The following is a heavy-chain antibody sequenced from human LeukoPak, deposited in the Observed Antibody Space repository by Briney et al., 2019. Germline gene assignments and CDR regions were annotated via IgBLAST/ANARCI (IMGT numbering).Heavy chain of an antibody. Sequence: ASVKVSCKASGYTFTSYYMHWVRQAPGQGLEWMGWINPNSGGTNYAQKFQGRVTMTRDTSISTAYMELSRLRSDDTAVYYCAREGDGYNYDTLGGYSYWGQGTLVTVSS. D-gene: IGHD5-24*01. CDR1: GYTFTSYY. CDR2: INPNSGGT. V-gene: IGHV1-2*02. J-gene: IGHJ4*02. CDR3: AREGDGYNYDTLGGYSY.